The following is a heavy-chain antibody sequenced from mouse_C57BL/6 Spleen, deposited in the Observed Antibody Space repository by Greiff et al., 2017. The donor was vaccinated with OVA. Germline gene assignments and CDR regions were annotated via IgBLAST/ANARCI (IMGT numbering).Heavy chain of an antibody. CDR3: ARSLDGYYGYFDV. CDR1: GYTFTSYW. Sequence: VKLQQPGTELVKPGASVKLSCKASGYTFTSYWMHWVKQRPGQGLEWIGNINPSNGGTNYNEKFKSKATLTVDKSSSTAYMQLSSLTSDDSAVDDCARSLDGYYGYFDVWGTGTTVTVSS. J-gene: IGHJ1*03. D-gene: IGHD2-3*01. CDR2: INPSNGGT. V-gene: IGHV1-53*01.